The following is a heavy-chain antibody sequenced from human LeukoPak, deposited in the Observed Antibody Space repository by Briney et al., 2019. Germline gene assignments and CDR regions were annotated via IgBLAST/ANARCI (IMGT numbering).Heavy chain of an antibody. Sequence: GGSLRLSCAASGFTSSSYEMNWVRQAPGKGVEWVSYISSSGSTIYYADSVKGRFTISRDNAKNSLYLQMNSLRAEDTAVYYCARGAPGAYYYYYMDVWGKGTTVTISS. CDR3: ARGAPGAYYYYYMDV. D-gene: IGHD7-27*01. V-gene: IGHV3-48*03. CDR1: GFTSSSYE. CDR2: ISSSGSTI. J-gene: IGHJ6*03.